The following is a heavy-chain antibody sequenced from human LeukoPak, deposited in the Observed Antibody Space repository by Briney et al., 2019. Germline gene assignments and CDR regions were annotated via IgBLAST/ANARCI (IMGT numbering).Heavy chain of an antibody. V-gene: IGHV3-30*04. Sequence: PGGSLRLSCAASGFTFSGYAMHWVRQAPGKGLEWMAVISYDGSNKYYADPVKGRFTISRDNSKNTLYLQMNSLRAEDTAVYYCARDWYSSSSRHRGAFDIWGQGTMVTVSS. CDR1: GFTFSGYA. J-gene: IGHJ3*02. CDR2: ISYDGSNK. D-gene: IGHD6-6*01. CDR3: ARDWYSSSSRHRGAFDI.